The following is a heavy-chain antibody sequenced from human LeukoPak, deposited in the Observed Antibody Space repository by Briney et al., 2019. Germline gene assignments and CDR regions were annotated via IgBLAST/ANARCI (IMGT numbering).Heavy chain of an antibody. CDR3: ARAVTMIRGVYGQNWFDP. CDR2: IYYSGRT. V-gene: IGHV4-39*07. D-gene: IGHD3-10*01. CDR1: AFTFSSYS. J-gene: IGHJ5*02. Sequence: NPGGSLRLSCAASAFTFSSYSMNWVRQPPGKGLEWIGSIYYSGRTFYNPSLKSRVTISLDKSKNQFSLKLSSVTAADTAVYYCARAVTMIRGVYGQNWFDPWGQGALVTVSS.